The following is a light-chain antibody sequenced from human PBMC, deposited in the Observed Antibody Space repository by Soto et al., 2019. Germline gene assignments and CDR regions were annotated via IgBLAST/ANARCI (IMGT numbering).Light chain of an antibody. Sequence: QSVLTQPPSASGSLGQSVTISCTGTSSDVGDYTYVSWYQQHPGRAPKFIIYEVNKRPSGVPDRFSGSKSGNTASLTVSGLQVEDEADYYCSSYAGNNKMVFGGGTKVTVL. CDR1: SSDVGDYTY. CDR2: EVN. V-gene: IGLV2-8*01. J-gene: IGLJ3*02. CDR3: SSYAGNNKMV.